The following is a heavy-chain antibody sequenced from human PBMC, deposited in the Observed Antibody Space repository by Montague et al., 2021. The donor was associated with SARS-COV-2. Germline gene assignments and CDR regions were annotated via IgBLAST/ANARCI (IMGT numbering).Heavy chain of an antibody. CDR1: EFTFSNYA. CDR3: ARESVRAVAGDFDY. CDR2: ISYDGSKK. J-gene: IGHJ4*02. Sequence: SLSISWAASEFTFSNYAMHWVRQAPGKGLEWVAFISYDGSKKYYADSVKGRFTISRDNSKNTLYLQMNSLRAEDTAVYYCARESVRAVAGDFDYWGQGTLVTVSS. V-gene: IGHV3-30-3*01. D-gene: IGHD6-19*01.